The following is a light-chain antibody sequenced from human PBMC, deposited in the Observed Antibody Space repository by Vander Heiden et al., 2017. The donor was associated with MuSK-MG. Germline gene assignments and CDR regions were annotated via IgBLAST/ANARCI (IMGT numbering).Light chain of an antibody. CDR3: QQRSNWQT. J-gene: IGKJ3*01. CDR2: DAA. Sequence: DTVLTQSPATLYLSPGERATLSCRASQSVSSYLAWYQQKPGQAPRLLIYDAANRATGIPARFSGSGSGTDFTLTISSLEPEDFAVYYCQQRSNWQTFGPGTKVDIK. V-gene: IGKV3-11*01. CDR1: QSVSSY.